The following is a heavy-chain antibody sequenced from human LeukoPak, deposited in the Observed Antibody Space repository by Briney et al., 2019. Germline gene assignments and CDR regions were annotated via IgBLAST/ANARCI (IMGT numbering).Heavy chain of an antibody. D-gene: IGHD6-13*01. CDR1: GGSISSYY. V-gene: IGHV4-4*07. CDR2: IYTSGST. Sequence: SETLSLTYPVSGGSISSYYWSWIRQPAGKGLEWIGRIYTSGSTNYNPSLKSRVTMSVDTSKNQFSLKLSSVTAADTAVYYCARVLKQQLVPDNWFDPWGQGTLVTVSS. J-gene: IGHJ5*02. CDR3: ARVLKQQLVPDNWFDP.